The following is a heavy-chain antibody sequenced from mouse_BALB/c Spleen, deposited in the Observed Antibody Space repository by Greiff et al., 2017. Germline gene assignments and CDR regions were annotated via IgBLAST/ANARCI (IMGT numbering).Heavy chain of an antibody. D-gene: IGHD1-1*01. Sequence: EVQLQQSGPELVKPGASVKIPCKASGYTFTDYNMDWVKQSHGKSLEWIGDINPNNGGTIYNQKFKGKATLTVDKSSNTAYMRLRSLTSEDTAVYYCARGDYYYGSSCAMDDWGQGTSVTVSS. J-gene: IGHJ4*01. CDR3: ARGDYYYGSSCAMDD. CDR2: INPNNGGT. V-gene: IGHV1-18*01. CDR1: GYTFTDYN.